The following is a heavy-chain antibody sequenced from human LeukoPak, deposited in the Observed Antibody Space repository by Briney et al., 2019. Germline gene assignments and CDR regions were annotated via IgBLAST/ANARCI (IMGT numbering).Heavy chain of an antibody. CDR1: GFTFSHYY. V-gene: IGHV3-11*04. D-gene: IGHD3-10*02. Sequence: GGSLRLSCVASGFTFSHYYMSWVRQAPGKGLEWVSYISSSGSTIYYADSVKGRFTISRDNAKNSLYLQMNSLRAEDTAVYYCAELGITMIGGVWGKGTTVTISS. CDR3: AELGITMIGGV. CDR2: ISSSGSTI. J-gene: IGHJ6*04.